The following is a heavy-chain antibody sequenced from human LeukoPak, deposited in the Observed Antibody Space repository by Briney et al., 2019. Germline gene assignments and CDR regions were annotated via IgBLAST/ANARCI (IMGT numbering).Heavy chain of an antibody. V-gene: IGHV1-46*01. CDR2: INSSGGGT. J-gene: IGHJ6*02. D-gene: IGHD4-17*01. Sequence: ASVKVSCKASGYTFTSYYMHWVRQAPGQGLEWMGVINSSGGGTTYAQKFQGRVSMTRDTSTSTVYMELSSLRSEDTAVYYCARTYGDYAGMDVWGQGTTVTVSS. CDR1: GYTFTSYY. CDR3: ARTYGDYAGMDV.